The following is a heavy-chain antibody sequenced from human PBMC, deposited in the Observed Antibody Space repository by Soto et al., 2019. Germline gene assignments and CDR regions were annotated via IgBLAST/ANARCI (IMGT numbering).Heavy chain of an antibody. D-gene: IGHD3-9*01. CDR3: ARQVTSDILAPPCLLDS. CDR1: GGSISSTDHF. Sequence: QLQLQESGPGRVKPSETLSLTCTVSGGSISSTDHFWGWIRQSPGKGLEWIGSIYYTGTTYYSPSLKSRVTISVYTSRDQFSLNMRSIPAADTAVYFCARQVTSDILAPPCLLDSWGQGSLVIVSS. V-gene: IGHV4-39*01. J-gene: IGHJ4*02. CDR2: IYYTGTT.